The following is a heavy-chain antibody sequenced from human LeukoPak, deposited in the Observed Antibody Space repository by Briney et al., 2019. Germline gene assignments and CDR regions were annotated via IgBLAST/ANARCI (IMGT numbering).Heavy chain of an antibody. V-gene: IGHV3-23*01. D-gene: IGHD2-15*01. J-gene: IGHJ4*02. CDR2: ISGSGGST. Sequence: GGSLRLSCAASGFTFSSYAMSWVRQAPGKGLEWVSDISGSGGSTYYADSVKGRFTISRDNSKNTLYLQMNSLRAEDTAVYYCAKDEEVVVAAIDYWGQGTLVTVSS. CDR3: AKDEEVVVAAIDY. CDR1: GFTFSSYA.